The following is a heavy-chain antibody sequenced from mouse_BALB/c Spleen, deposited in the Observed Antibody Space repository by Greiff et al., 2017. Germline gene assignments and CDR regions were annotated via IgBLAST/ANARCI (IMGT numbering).Heavy chain of an antibody. Sequence: QVQLKESGAELAKPGASVKMSCKASGYTFTSYWMHWVKQRPGQGLEWIGYINPSTGYTEYNQKFKDKATLTADKSSSTAYMQLSSLTSEDSAVYYCARYYMSWFAYWGQGTLVTVSA. V-gene: IGHV1-7*01. CDR3: ARYYMSWFAY. CDR1: GYTFTSYW. J-gene: IGHJ3*01. CDR2: INPSTGYT. D-gene: IGHD2-12*01.